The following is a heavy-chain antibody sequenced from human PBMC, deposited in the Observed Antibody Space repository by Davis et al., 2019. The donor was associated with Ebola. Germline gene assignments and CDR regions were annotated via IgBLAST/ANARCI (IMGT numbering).Heavy chain of an antibody. V-gene: IGHV3-30*18. CDR2: ISYDGSNK. Sequence: GESLKISCAASGFTFSSYGMHWVRQAPGKGLEWVAVISYDGSNKYYADSVKGRFTISRDNSKNTLYLQMNSLRAEDTAVYYCAKDPQPLNYGDYVDYWGQGTLVTVSS. CDR3: AKDPQPLNYGDYVDY. D-gene: IGHD4-17*01. CDR1: GFTFSSYG. J-gene: IGHJ4*02.